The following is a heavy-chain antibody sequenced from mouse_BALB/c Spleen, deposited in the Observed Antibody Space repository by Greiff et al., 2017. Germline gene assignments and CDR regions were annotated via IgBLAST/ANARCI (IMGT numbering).Heavy chain of an antibody. Sequence: EVQLQESGGGLVQPGGSLRLSCATSGFTFTDYYMSWVRQPPGKALEWLGFIRNKANGYTTEYSASVKGRFTISRDNSQSILYLQMNTLRAEDSATYYCARDGYSFDYWGQGTTLTVSS. CDR3: ARDGYSFDY. J-gene: IGHJ2*01. D-gene: IGHD2-12*01. V-gene: IGHV7-3*02. CDR1: GFTFTDYY. CDR2: IRNKANGYTT.